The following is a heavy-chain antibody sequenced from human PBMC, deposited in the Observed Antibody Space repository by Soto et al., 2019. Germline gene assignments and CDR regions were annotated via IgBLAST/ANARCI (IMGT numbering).Heavy chain of an antibody. Sequence: PSETLSLTCTVSGGSISSYYLSWIRQPPGKGLEWIGYIYYSGSTNYNPSLKSRVTISVDTSKNQFSLKLSSVTAADTAVYYCARAQYGDTIWGQGTMVTVSS. CDR2: IYYSGST. J-gene: IGHJ3*02. V-gene: IGHV4-59*01. CDR1: GGSISSYY. CDR3: ARAQYGDTI. D-gene: IGHD4-17*01.